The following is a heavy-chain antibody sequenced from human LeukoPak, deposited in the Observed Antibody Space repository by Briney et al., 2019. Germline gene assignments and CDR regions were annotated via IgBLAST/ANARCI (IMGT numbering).Heavy chain of an antibody. J-gene: IGHJ6*02. CDR2: INSDGSRT. CDR3: TRGALYGMDV. CDR1: GFSFSIYW. Sequence: PGGSLRLSCAASGFSFSIYWMHWVRQAPGKGLVWVSHINSDGSRTSKADSVKGRFTISRDNAKNTLYLQMNSLRAEDTAVYYCTRGALYGMDVWGQGTTVTVS. V-gene: IGHV3-74*01.